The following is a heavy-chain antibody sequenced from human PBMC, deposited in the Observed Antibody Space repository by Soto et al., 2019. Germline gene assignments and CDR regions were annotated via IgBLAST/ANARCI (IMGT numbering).Heavy chain of an antibody. CDR3: ARSLASSGWYDY. CDR2: IYSGGST. J-gene: IGHJ4*02. V-gene: IGHV3-53*01. Sequence: PVGSLRLSCAASGFTVSSNYMSWVRQAPGKGLEWVSVIYSGGSTYYADSVKGRFTISRDNSKNTLYLQMNSLRAEDTAVYYCARSLASSGWYDYWGQGTLVTVSS. CDR1: GFTVSSNY. D-gene: IGHD6-19*01.